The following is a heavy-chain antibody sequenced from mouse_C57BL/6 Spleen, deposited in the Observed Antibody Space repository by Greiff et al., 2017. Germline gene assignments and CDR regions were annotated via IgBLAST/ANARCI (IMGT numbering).Heavy chain of an antibody. CDR3: ARHYYGSREGAWFAY. V-gene: IGHV1-69*01. J-gene: IGHJ3*01. CDR2: IDPSDSYT. D-gene: IGHD1-1*01. Sequence: QVQLQQPGAELVIPGASVKLSCKASGYTFTCYWMHWVQQRPGQGLAWIGEIDPSDSYTNYNQKFKGKSTLTVAKSSSTAYMQLSSLTSEDSAVYYCARHYYGSREGAWFAYWGQGTLVTVSA. CDR1: GYTFTCYW.